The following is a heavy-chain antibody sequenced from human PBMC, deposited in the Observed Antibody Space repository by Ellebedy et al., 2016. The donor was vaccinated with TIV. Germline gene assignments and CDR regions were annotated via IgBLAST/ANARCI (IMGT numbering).Heavy chain of an antibody. V-gene: IGHV3-7*01. Sequence: GESLKISXAASGFTFSSYWMSWVRQAPGKGLEWVANIKQDGSEKYYVDSVKGRFTISRDNAKNSLYLQMNSLRAEDTAVYYCARLYYYYGMDVWGQGTTVTVSS. CDR2: IKQDGSEK. CDR3: ARLYYYYGMDV. CDR1: GFTFSSYW. J-gene: IGHJ6*02.